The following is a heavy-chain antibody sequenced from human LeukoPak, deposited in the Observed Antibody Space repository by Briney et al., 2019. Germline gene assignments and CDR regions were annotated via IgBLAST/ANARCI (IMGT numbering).Heavy chain of an antibody. V-gene: IGHV5-51*01. Sequence: GESLKISCKGSGYSFTSYWIGWVRQMPGKGLGWMGIIYPGDSDTRYSPSFQGQVTISADKSISTAYLQWSSLKASDTAMYYCARRVPTLDYDFWSGSMDVWGKGTTVTVSS. CDR3: ARRVPTLDYDFWSGSMDV. CDR1: GYSFTSYW. D-gene: IGHD3-3*01. J-gene: IGHJ6*03. CDR2: IYPGDSDT.